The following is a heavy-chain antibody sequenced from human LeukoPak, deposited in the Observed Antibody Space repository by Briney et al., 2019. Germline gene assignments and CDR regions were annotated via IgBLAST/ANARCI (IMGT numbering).Heavy chain of an antibody. CDR1: GASLSDYY. D-gene: IGHD3-10*01. CDR3: TSLFSASGTFDS. J-gene: IGHJ4*02. CDR2: IDHRGSA. V-gene: IGHV4-34*01. Sequence: SETLSLSCTVHGASLSDYYWTWFRQSPEKGLECVGAIDHRGSASYNPSLESRVTISLDTSKNQFSLNLASVTAADTVVYYCTSLFSASGTFDSWGQGTLVAVSS.